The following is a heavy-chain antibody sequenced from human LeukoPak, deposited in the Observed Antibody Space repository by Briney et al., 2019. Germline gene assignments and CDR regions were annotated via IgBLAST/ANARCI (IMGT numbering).Heavy chain of an antibody. CDR2: ISAYNGNN. CDR1: GYTFTSYG. CDR3: ARGTLRITIFGVVIIYGMDV. D-gene: IGHD3-3*01. J-gene: IGHJ6*01. Sequence: AAVKVSCKASGYTFTSYGNSWVRQAPGQGLEWMGWISAYNGNNNNAQKLQGSVTMTTDTSTSTAYMELRSMRSDDTAVYYCARGTLRITIFGVVIIYGMDVWGQGTTVTVSS. V-gene: IGHV1-18*01.